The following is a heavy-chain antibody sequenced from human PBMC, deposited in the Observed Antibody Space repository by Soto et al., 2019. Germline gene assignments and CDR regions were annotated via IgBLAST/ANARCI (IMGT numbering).Heavy chain of an antibody. CDR1: GFTFDDYA. CDR3: AKGNTAMVTGAAAGPNDY. Sequence: EVQLVESGGGLVQPGRSLRLSCAASGFTFDDYAMHWVRQAPGKGLEWVSGISWNSGSIGYADSVKGRFTISRDNAKNSLYLQMNSLRAEDTALYYCAKGNTAMVTGAAAGPNDYWGQGTLVTVSS. J-gene: IGHJ4*02. V-gene: IGHV3-9*01. CDR2: ISWNSGSI. D-gene: IGHD5-18*01.